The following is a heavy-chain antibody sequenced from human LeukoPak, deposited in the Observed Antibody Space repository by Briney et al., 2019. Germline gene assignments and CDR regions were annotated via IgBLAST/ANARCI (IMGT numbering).Heavy chain of an antibody. CDR3: AKDRVGAILYFDY. CDR1: GITFSIFG. J-gene: IGHJ4*02. D-gene: IGHD1-26*01. CDR2: ITGSGGST. Sequence: GGSLRLSCAASGITFSIFGMSWVRQAPGKGLEWVSAITGSGGSTYYADSVKGRFTISRDNSKNTLYLQMSSLRAEDTAVYYCAKDRVGAILYFDYWGQGTLVTVSS. V-gene: IGHV3-23*01.